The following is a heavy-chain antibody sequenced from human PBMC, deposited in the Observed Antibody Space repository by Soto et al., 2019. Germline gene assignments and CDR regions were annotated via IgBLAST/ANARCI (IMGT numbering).Heavy chain of an antibody. CDR1: GFTFSNYV. V-gene: IGHV3-30-3*01. J-gene: IGHJ1*01. CDR3: AREDESSGHAGTFQH. D-gene: IGHD3-22*01. CDR2: ISKEGDK. Sequence: QVPLVESGGDVVQPGRSLRLSCEGFGFTFSNYVMHWVRQAPGKGLEWVALISKEGDKQYTDSVKDRFSISRDNSKNKMILDMNNLRGDDTALYYCAREDESSGHAGTFQHWGQGTLVTVSP.